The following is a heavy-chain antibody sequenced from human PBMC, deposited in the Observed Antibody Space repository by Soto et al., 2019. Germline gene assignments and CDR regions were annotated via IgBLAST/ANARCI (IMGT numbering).Heavy chain of an antibody. Sequence: EVQLVESGGGLVQPGGSLRLSCSASGFTFSSYAMHWVRQAPGKGLEYVSAISSNGGSTYYADSVKGRFTISRDNSKSTLYLQMSTRRAEDTSVYSCVKEGSSPSGVWFGEKPAFDIWGQGSMGTVSS. J-gene: IGHJ3*02. CDR2: ISSNGGST. D-gene: IGHD3-10*01. CDR1: GFTFSSYA. V-gene: IGHV3-64D*06. CDR3: VKEGSSPSGVWFGEKPAFDI.